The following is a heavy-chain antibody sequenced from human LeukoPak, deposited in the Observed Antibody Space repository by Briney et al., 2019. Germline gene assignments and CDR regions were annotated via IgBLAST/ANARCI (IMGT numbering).Heavy chain of an antibody. Sequence: SETLSLTCTVSGGSISSYYWSWIRQPPGKGLEWIGYIYYSGSTNYNPSLKSRVTISVDTSKNQFSLKLSSVTAADTAVYYCARGAITIHSSGRDYYMDVGQRDHGHRLL. J-gene: IGHJ6*03. CDR3: ARGAITIHSSGRDYYMDV. CDR1: GGSISSYY. V-gene: IGHV4-59*01. D-gene: IGHD3-22*01. CDR2: IYYSGST.